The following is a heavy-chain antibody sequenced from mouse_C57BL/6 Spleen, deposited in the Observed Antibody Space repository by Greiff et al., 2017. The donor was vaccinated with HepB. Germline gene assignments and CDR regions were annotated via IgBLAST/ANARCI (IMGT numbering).Heavy chain of an antibody. CDR1: GYTFTSYR. Sequence: VQLQQSGAELAKPGASVKLSCKASGYTFTSYRMHWVKQRPGQGLEWIGYINPSSGYTKYNQKFKDKATLTADKSSSTAYMQLSSRTYGVSAVYYCARPRWSPSDYWTQGTTLTVSS. V-gene: IGHV1-7*01. CDR3: ARPRWSPSDY. J-gene: IGHJ2*01. CDR2: INPSSGYT.